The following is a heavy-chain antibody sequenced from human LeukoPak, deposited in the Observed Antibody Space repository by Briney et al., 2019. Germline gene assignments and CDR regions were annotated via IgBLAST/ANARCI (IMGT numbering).Heavy chain of an antibody. CDR1: GYTFTSYY. CDR3: ARAYYYDSSAYSPDY. J-gene: IGHJ4*02. CDR2: INPSGGST. Sequence: ASVKVSCNASGYTFTSYYMHWVRQAPGQGLEWMGIINPSGGSTSYAQNFQGRVTMTRDTSTSTVYMELSSLRSEDTAVYYCARAYYYDSSAYSPDYWGQGTLVTVSS. D-gene: IGHD3-22*01. V-gene: IGHV1-46*01.